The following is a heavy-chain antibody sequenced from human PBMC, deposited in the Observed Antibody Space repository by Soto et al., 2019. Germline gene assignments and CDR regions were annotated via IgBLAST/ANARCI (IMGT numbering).Heavy chain of an antibody. J-gene: IGHJ6*02. CDR3: ARDQRGIRYSYYGMDV. Sequence: QVQLVQSGAEVKKPGSSVKVSCKASGGTFSSYAISWVRQAPGLGLEWMGGIIPIFGTANYAQKFQGRVTITADLSTSTAYMERSSLRSEYTAVYYCARDQRGIRYSYYGMDVWVQGTTVTVSS. D-gene: IGHD3-16*01. V-gene: IGHV1-69*12. CDR1: GGTFSSYA. CDR2: IIPIFGTA.